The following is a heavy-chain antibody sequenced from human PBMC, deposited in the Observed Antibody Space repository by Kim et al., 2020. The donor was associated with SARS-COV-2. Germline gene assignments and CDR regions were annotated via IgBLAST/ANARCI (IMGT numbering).Heavy chain of an antibody. CDR3: ARGGASSKYFDL. Sequence: SETLSLTCTASGGSISGYYWSWIRQPAGKGPERIGHVYTSGSTQYNPSLRSRVTMSVVASKNQFSLKMSSVTAADTAVYYCARGGASSKYFDLWGRGTLVTVSS. J-gene: IGHJ2*01. D-gene: IGHD2-2*01. CDR1: GGSISGYY. V-gene: IGHV4-4*07. CDR2: VYTSGST.